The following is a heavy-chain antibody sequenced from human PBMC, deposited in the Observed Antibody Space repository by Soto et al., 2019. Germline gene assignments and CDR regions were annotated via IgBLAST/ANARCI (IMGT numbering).Heavy chain of an antibody. D-gene: IGHD1-26*01. CDR2: ISYDGSNK. CDR1: GFTFSSYA. CDR3: ARDHGSYAIYYYFDY. Sequence: GGSLRLSCAASGFTFSSYAMHWVRQAPGKGLEWVAVISYDGSNKYYADSVKGRFTISRDNSKNTLYLQMNSLRAEDTAVYYCARDHGSYAIYYYFDYWGQGTLVTVSS. J-gene: IGHJ4*02. V-gene: IGHV3-30-3*01.